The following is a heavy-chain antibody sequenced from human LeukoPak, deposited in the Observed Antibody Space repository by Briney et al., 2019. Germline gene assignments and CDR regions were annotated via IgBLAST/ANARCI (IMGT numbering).Heavy chain of an antibody. J-gene: IGHJ6*02. Sequence: SETLSLTCAVYGVSFSGYYWSWIRQPPGKGLEWIGEINHSGSTNYNPSLKSRVTISVDTSKNQFSLKLSSVTAADTAVYYCARRSSYYYGMDVWGQGTTVTVSS. D-gene: IGHD6-13*01. V-gene: IGHV4-34*01. CDR3: ARRSSYYYGMDV. CDR1: GVSFSGYY. CDR2: INHSGST.